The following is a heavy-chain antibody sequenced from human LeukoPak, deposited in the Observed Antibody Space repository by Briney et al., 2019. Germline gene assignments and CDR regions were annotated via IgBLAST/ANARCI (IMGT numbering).Heavy chain of an antibody. Sequence: GGSLRLSCAASGFTFSIYDTHWVPHAPGKGLEWVAFMNFDGSNKYYTHSVKGRFTVSRDNSKNTLYLQMKSLRAEETGVYYCAKDCDDRFLEWLAPDYWGQGTLVTVSS. D-gene: IGHD3-3*01. V-gene: IGHV3-30*02. CDR2: MNFDGSNK. CDR1: GFTFSIYD. CDR3: AKDCDDRFLEWLAPDY. J-gene: IGHJ4*02.